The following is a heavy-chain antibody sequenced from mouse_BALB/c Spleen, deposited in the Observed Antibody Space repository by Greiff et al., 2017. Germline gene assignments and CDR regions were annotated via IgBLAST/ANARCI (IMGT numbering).Heavy chain of an antibody. CDR1: GYTFTSYW. CDR2: IDPSDSYT. V-gene: IGHV1-69*02. CDR3: ALFITTVRGYFDV. Sequence: VQLQQPGAELVKPGASVKLSCKASGYTFTSYWMHWVKQRPGQGLEWIGEIDPSDSYTNYNQKFKGKATLTVDKSSSTAYMQLSSLTSEDSAVYYCALFITTVRGYFDVWGAGTTVTVSS. J-gene: IGHJ1*01. D-gene: IGHD1-1*01.